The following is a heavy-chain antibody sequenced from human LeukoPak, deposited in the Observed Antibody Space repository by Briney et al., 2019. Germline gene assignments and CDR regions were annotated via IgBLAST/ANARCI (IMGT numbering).Heavy chain of an antibody. CDR1: GGSISSGSYY. J-gene: IGHJ6*03. CDR3: SRFPGYYYYYMDV. Sequence: SETLSLTCTVSGGSISSGSYYWSWIRQPAGKGLEWIGRIYSSGSTNYNPSLKSRVTISVDTSKNQFSLKLTSVTAADTAVYYCSRFPGYYYYYMDVWGKGTTVTISS. V-gene: IGHV4-61*02. CDR2: IYSSGST.